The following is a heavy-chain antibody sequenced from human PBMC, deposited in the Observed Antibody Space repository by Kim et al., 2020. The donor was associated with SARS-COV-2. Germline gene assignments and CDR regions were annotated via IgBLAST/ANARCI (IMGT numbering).Heavy chain of an antibody. V-gene: IGHV1-69*01. D-gene: IGHD5-12*01. CDR1: GGTFTTYA. Sequence: VSCKAPGGTFTTYAINWVRQAPGQGLEWVGGINPVIDTTNYAQKFQGRASITADDSTTTVYMELTSLTSEDTAVYYCSRCRGNGFESPSYYYYMDVWGQGTTVTVSS. J-gene: IGHJ6*02. CDR2: INPVIDTT. CDR3: SRCRGNGFESPSYYYYMDV.